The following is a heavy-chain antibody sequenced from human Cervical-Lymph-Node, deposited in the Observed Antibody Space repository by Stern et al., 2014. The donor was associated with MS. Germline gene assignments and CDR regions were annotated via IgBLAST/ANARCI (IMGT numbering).Heavy chain of an antibody. CDR2: LYWDDEK. Sequence: VTLKESGPTLVQPTQTLTLTCDFSGFSLTTSGVGVGWIRQPPGKALEWLALLYWDDEKRYSPSLKNRLSIITDTAKNQVVLTMTNMDPVDTGTYYCAHRSTSVAGAWASWGQGILVVVSS. CDR1: GFSLTTSGVG. CDR3: AHRSTSVAGAWAS. V-gene: IGHV2-5*02. J-gene: IGHJ5*02. D-gene: IGHD1-26*01.